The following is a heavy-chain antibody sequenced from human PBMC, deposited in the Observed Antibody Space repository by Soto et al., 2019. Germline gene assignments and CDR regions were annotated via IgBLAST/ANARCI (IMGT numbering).Heavy chain of an antibody. CDR1: GGSISSYY. Sequence: QVELQESGPGLVKPSETLSLTCTVSGGSISSYYWAWLRQPAGKGLEWIGRIYKSGSTNYNPSLKRRVTLSIATSKNQFSLRLTSVTAADTAVYYCARLHSGSYSKFDYWGQGTRVTVSS. D-gene: IGHD1-26*01. CDR2: IYKSGST. V-gene: IGHV4-4*07. J-gene: IGHJ4*02. CDR3: ARLHSGSYSKFDY.